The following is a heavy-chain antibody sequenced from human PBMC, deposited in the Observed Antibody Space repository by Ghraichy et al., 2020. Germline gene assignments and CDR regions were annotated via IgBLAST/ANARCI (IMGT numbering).Heavy chain of an antibody. CDR2: ISYTGHT. V-gene: IGHV4-59*08. Sequence: SETLSLTCTVSGGSLIAHYWAWIRQPPGKGLEWVGYISYTGHTGYNPSLKSRVTISVDTSKNQFSLSLSSMTAADTAIYYCARPGGSISPLGLWGQGTLISVSS. D-gene: IGHD3/OR15-3a*01. CDR3: ARPGGSISPLGL. J-gene: IGHJ4*02. CDR1: GGSLIAHY.